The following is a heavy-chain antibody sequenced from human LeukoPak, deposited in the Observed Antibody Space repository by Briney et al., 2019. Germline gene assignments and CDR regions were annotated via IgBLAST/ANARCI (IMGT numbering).Heavy chain of an antibody. J-gene: IGHJ4*02. CDR3: AKGSYYDSSGSFYFDY. CDR2: ITTGDGNT. D-gene: IGHD3-22*01. CDR1: GFTFSSYT. V-gene: IGHV3-23*01. Sequence: GGSLRLSCTASGFTFSSYTMTWVRQAPGKGLKWVSTITTGDGNTYYADSVKGRFTISRDNSKNTLYVQVNSLGTEDTAAYYCAKGSYYDSSGSFYFDYWGQGTLVTVSS.